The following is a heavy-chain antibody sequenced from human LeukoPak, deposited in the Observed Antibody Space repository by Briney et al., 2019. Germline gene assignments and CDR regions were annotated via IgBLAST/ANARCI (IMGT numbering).Heavy chain of an antibody. CDR1: GYTFTSYA. CDR3: ARDYGYRWFWSGWRSREYYFDY. Sequence: ASVKVSCKASGYTFTSYAMNWVRQAPGQGLEWMGWINTNTGNPTYAQGFTGRFVFSLDTSVSTAYLQISSLKAEDTAVYYCARDYGYRWFWSGWRSREYYFDYWGQGTLVTVSS. CDR2: INTNTGNP. D-gene: IGHD3-3*01. J-gene: IGHJ4*02. V-gene: IGHV7-4-1*02.